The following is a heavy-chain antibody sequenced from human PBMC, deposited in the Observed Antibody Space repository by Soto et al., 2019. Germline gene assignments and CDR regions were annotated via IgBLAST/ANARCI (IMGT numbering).Heavy chain of an antibody. V-gene: IGHV5-51*01. D-gene: IGHD2-2*01. CDR1: GYSLTNYW. CDR3: ARFYCFSTTCHYGMDV. CDR2: IYPDDSDT. Sequence: GESLKISCKGSGYSLTNYWIGWVRQMPGKGLEWVGIIYPDDSDTRYSPSFQGQVTISADKSISTAYLQWSSLKASDTAMYYCARFYCFSTTCHYGMDVWGQGTTVTVSS. J-gene: IGHJ6*02.